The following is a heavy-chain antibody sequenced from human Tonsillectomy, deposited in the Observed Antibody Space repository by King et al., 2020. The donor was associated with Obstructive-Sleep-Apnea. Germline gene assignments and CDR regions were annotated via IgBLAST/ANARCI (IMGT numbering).Heavy chain of an antibody. CDR1: GFIFDNYA. D-gene: IGHD3-10*01. Sequence: VQLVESGGGLVQPGRSLRLSCTASGFIFDNYAMHWVRQVPGKGLEWVSGLNWNSLITDYAASVKGRFTISRDNAKNLLFLQMNNLKSEDMALYYCAKGGGSGSDYYYALDVWGQGTMVTVS. CDR2: LNWNSLIT. V-gene: IGHV3-9*03. J-gene: IGHJ6*02. CDR3: AKGGGSGSDYYYALDV.